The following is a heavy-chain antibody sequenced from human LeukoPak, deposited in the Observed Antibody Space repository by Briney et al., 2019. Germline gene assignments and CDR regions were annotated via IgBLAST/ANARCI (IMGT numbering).Heavy chain of an antibody. CDR1: GYRFTSYW. Sequence: GESLKISCQGSGYRFTSYWIGWVRQVPGKGLEWMGIIYPGDADTRYSPSFEGQVTISADKSINTAYLQWSSLKASDTAMYYCARHVMAYCSNGSCYLNYYMDVWGKGTTVTVSS. CDR3: ARHVMAYCSNGSCYLNYYMDV. J-gene: IGHJ6*03. V-gene: IGHV5-51*01. CDR2: IYPGDADT. D-gene: IGHD2-2*01.